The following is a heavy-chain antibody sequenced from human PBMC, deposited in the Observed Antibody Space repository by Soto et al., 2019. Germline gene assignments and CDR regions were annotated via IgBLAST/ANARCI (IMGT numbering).Heavy chain of an antibody. V-gene: IGHV3-23*01. CDR1: GFTFSTFA. CDR3: AKCDVLMTTWGGWCNWLAP. J-gene: IGHJ5*02. Sequence: EVQLLESGGSLVQPGGSLRLSCAASGFTFSTFAMNWVRQAPGEGLEWVSSISGSGGNTQYADSVKGRVTISRDNSKNARYLQMNTLRAEDTAVYYCAKCDVLMTTWGGWCNWLAPWGQGTLVIVSS. CDR2: ISGSGGNT. D-gene: IGHD2-21*01.